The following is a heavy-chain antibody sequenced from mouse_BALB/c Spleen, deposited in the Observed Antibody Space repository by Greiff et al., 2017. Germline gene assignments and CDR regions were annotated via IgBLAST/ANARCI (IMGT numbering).Heavy chain of an antibody. Sequence: EVKLMESGPELVKPGASVKISCKASGYSFTGYFMNWVKQSHGKSLEWIGRINPYNGDTFYNQKFKGKATLTVDKSSSTAHMELLRLTSEDSAVYYCGRVRDYGAGAMDYWGQGTSVTVSS. D-gene: IGHD2-4*01. CDR3: GRVRDYGAGAMDY. J-gene: IGHJ4*01. CDR2: INPYNGDT. V-gene: IGHV1-37*01. CDR1: GYSFTGYF.